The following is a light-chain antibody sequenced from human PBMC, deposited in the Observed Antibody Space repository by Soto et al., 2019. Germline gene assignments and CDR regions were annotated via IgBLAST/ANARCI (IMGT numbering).Light chain of an antibody. V-gene: IGKV1-17*01. Sequence: DIQMTQSPSSLSVSVGDRVTITCRASQGIRNDLNWYQQKPGKAPKRLIYAASSLQSGVPSRFSGSGSVTDFTLTISSLQPEDFATYYCLQHNTYPLTFGGGTKVEIK. CDR2: AAS. J-gene: IGKJ4*01. CDR3: LQHNTYPLT. CDR1: QGIRND.